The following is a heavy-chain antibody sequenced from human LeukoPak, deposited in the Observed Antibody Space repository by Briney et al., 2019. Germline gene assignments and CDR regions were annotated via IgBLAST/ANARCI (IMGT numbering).Heavy chain of an antibody. Sequence: GGSLRLSCAASGFTFSSYAMHWVRQAPGKGLEWVAVISYDGSNKCYADSVKGRFTISRDNSKNTLYLQMNSLRAEDTAVYYCASTYGSGSPDLPYYYYGMDVWGQGTTVTVSS. CDR3: ASTYGSGSPDLPYYYYGMDV. CDR2: ISYDGSNK. CDR1: GFTFSSYA. V-gene: IGHV3-30-3*01. J-gene: IGHJ6*02. D-gene: IGHD3-10*01.